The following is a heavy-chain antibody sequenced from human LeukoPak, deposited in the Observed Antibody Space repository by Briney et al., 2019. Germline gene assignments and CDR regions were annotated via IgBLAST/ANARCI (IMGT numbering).Heavy chain of an antibody. Sequence: GGSLRLSCAASGFTVSSNYMSWVRQAPGKGLEWVSVIYSGGSTYHADSVKGRFTVSRDNSKNTLYLQMNSLRAEDTAVYYCARDGDEWLDYWGQGTLVTVSS. V-gene: IGHV3-53*01. J-gene: IGHJ4*02. CDR3: ARDGDEWLDY. D-gene: IGHD6-19*01. CDR1: GFTVSSNY. CDR2: IYSGGST.